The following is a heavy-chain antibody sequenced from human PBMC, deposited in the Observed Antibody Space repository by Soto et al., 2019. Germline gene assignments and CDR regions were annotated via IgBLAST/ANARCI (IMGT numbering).Heavy chain of an antibody. CDR2: IYYSGST. CDR3: ARIGENAYI. CDR1: GGSSSRGGYY. J-gene: IGHJ3*02. D-gene: IGHD2-2*01. V-gene: IGHV4-31*03. Sequence: SETLSLTCTVSGGSSSRGGYYWSGIRQHPGKGLEWIGYIYYSGSTYYNPSLKSRVTISVDTSKNQFSLRLGSVTAADTAVYYCARIGENAYIWGQGIMVTVSS.